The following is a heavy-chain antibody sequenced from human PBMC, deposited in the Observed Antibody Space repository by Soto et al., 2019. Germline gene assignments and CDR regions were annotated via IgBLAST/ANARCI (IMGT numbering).Heavy chain of an antibody. D-gene: IGHD3-22*01. CDR2: INHSGST. CDR3: ARLTTMIVVVIYGAFDI. J-gene: IGHJ3*02. V-gene: IGHV4-34*01. Sequence: SETLSLTCAVYGGSFSGYYWSWIRQPPGKGLEWIGEINHSGSTNYNPSLKSRVTISVDTSKNQFSLKLSSVTAADTAVYYCARLTTMIVVVIYGAFDIWGQGTMVTVSS. CDR1: GGSFSGYY.